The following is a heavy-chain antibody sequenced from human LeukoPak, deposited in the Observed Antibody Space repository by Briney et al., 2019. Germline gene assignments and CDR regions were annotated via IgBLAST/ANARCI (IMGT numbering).Heavy chain of an antibody. CDR3: ARDRNYYTFDY. CDR1: GYSISTDYH. V-gene: IGHV4-38-2*02. Sequence: SETLSLTCAVSGYSISTDYHWGWIRQPPGKGLEWIGAMHHSGSTYYNPSLKSRVTISVDTSKNQVSLKLNSVTAADTAVYYCARDRNYYTFDYWGQGTLVVVSA. CDR2: MHHSGST. J-gene: IGHJ4*02. D-gene: IGHD3-10*01.